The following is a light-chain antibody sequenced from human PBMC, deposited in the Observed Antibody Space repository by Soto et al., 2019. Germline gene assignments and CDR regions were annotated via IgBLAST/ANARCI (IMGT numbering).Light chain of an antibody. CDR3: SSYTSSSTPYV. V-gene: IGLV2-14*01. CDR1: SSDVGGYEY. J-gene: IGLJ1*01. Sequence: QSALTQPASVSGSPGQSITISCTGTSSDVGGYEYVSWYQQYPGKAPKLMIYEVSNRPSGVADRFSGSKSGNTASLTISGLQAEDEADYYCSSYTSSSTPYVFGTGTKLTVL. CDR2: EVS.